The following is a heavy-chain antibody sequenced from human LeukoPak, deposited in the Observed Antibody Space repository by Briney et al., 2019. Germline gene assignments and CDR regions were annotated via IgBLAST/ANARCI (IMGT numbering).Heavy chain of an antibody. J-gene: IGHJ5*02. D-gene: IGHD3-10*01. CDR3: ARGEIFYYGSGSYYAPFDP. Sequence: SETLSLTCAVYGGSFSGHYWGWIRQPPGKGLEWIGEINHSGSTNYNPSLKSRVTFSVDTSKNQFSLKLSSVTAADTAVYYCARGEIFYYGSGSYYAPFDPWGQGTLVTVSS. CDR1: GGSFSGHY. CDR2: INHSGST. V-gene: IGHV4-34*01.